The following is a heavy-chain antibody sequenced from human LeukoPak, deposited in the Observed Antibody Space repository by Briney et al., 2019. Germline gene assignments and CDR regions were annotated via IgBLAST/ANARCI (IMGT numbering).Heavy chain of an antibody. CDR2: IYTSGST. J-gene: IGHJ2*01. D-gene: IGHD6-6*01. CDR1: GGSISSGSYY. V-gene: IGHV4-61*02. CDR3: ARVRTAALDWYFDL. Sequence: SETLSLTCTVSGGSISSGSYYWSWIRQPAGKGLEWIGRIYTSGSTNYNPSLKSRVTISVDTSKNQFSLKLSSVTAADTAVYYCARVRTAALDWYFDLWGRGTLVTVSS.